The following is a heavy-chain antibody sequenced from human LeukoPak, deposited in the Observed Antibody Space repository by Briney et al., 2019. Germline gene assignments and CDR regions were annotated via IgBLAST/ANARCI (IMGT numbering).Heavy chain of an antibody. Sequence: SETLSLTCTVSGGSISSYYWSWIRQPPGKGLEWIGYIYYSGSTYYNPSLKSRVTISVDTSKNQFSLKLSSVTAADTAVYYCARHHAPTLRGMIVSEFDYWGQGTLVTVSS. CDR1: GGSISSYY. D-gene: IGHD3-22*01. CDR2: IYYSGST. V-gene: IGHV4-59*04. CDR3: ARHHAPTLRGMIVSEFDY. J-gene: IGHJ4*02.